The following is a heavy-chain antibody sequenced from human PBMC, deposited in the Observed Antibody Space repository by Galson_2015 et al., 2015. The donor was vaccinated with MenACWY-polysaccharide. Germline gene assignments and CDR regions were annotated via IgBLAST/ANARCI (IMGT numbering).Heavy chain of an antibody. CDR2: IKKDGSEK. CDR1: GFTFSSYW. V-gene: IGHV3-7*04. Sequence: SLRLSCAASGFTFSSYWMTWVRQAPGKGLEWVANIKKDGSEKYYVDSVKGRFTISRDNAKNSLYLQMHSLRAEDTAVYSCARGHYGMGVWGQGTPVTVSS. CDR3: ARGHYGMGV. J-gene: IGHJ6*02.